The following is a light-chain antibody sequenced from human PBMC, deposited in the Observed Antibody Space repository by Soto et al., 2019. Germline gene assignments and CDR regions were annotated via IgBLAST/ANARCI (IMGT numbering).Light chain of an antibody. J-gene: IGKJ5*01. CDR2: DAS. CDR3: QYRNAWPPA. Sequence: EIVLTQSPATLSLSPGERATLSCRASQSVGIYLGWYQQRPGQAPRLLIYDASNRAAGIPGRFSGSGSGTDFTLTINSLEPEDFAGYYGQYRNAWPPAFGQGTRLEIK. V-gene: IGKV3-11*01. CDR1: QSVGIY.